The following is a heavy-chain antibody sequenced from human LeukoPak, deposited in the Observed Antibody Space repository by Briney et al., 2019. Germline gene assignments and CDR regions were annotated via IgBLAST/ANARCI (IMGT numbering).Heavy chain of an antibody. CDR1: GFTFSSYW. D-gene: IGHD5-18*01. CDR2: IKQDGSER. Sequence: GGSLRLSCAASGFTFSSYWMSWVRQAPGKGLEWVANIKQDGSERYYVDSVKGRFTISRDNAKNSLYLQMNSLRAEDTAVYYCARVLGMQLWLQTLDYWGQGTLVTVSS. V-gene: IGHV3-7*01. J-gene: IGHJ4*02. CDR3: ARVLGMQLWLQTLDY.